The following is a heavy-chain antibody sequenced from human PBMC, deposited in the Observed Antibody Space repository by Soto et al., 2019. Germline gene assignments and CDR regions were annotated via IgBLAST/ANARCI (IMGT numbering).Heavy chain of an antibody. V-gene: IGHV1-69*13. CDR2: MIPIFGTA. Sequence: SVKVYCKASGDTFSSYAISWVRQAPGQGLEWMGGMIPIFGTANYAQKFQGRVTITADESTSTAYMELSSLRSEDTAVYYCAISMVLAAKKRKKNYYYGMDVWGQGTTVTVSS. J-gene: IGHJ6*02. CDR1: GDTFSSYA. CDR3: AISMVLAAKKRKKNYYYGMDV. D-gene: IGHD2-15*01.